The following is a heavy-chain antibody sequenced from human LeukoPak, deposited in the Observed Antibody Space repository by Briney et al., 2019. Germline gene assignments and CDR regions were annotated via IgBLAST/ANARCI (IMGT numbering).Heavy chain of an antibody. D-gene: IGHD3-22*01. Sequence: SETLSLTCTVSGGSISTYYWSWIRQPPGKGLEWIGEINHSGSTNYNPSLKSRVTISVDTSKNQFSLKLSSVTAADTAVYYCARGGESSGYYHVFDYWGQGTLVTVSS. CDR2: INHSGST. V-gene: IGHV4-34*01. J-gene: IGHJ4*02. CDR1: GGSISTYY. CDR3: ARGGESSGYYHVFDY.